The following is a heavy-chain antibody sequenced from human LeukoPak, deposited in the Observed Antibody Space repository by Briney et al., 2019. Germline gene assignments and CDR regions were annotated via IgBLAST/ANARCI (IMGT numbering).Heavy chain of an antibody. Sequence: GGSLRLSCAASGFTFSSYGMSWVRQAPGKGLEWVSAISGSGGSTYCADSVKGRFTISRDNSKNTLYLQMNSLRAEDTAVYYCAKVYYDSSGYYPLDAFDIWGQGTMVTVSS. CDR2: ISGSGGST. CDR3: AKVYYDSSGYYPLDAFDI. CDR1: GFTFSSYG. V-gene: IGHV3-23*01. J-gene: IGHJ3*02. D-gene: IGHD3-22*01.